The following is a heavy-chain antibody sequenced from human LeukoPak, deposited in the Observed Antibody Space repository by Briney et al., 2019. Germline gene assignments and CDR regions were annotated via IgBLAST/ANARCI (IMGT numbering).Heavy chain of an antibody. D-gene: IGHD2-21*02. Sequence: PGGSLRLSCAASGFTFSNYGMSWVRQAPGKGLEWVSVIRGSGGGTYYADSVKGRFTISRDNSKNTVYLQMNSLRVEDTAVYYCVKARMPHCGTDCLESWGQGTLVTVSS. CDR3: VKARMPHCGTDCLES. CDR1: GFTFSNYG. CDR2: IRGSGGGT. J-gene: IGHJ4*02. V-gene: IGHV3-23*01.